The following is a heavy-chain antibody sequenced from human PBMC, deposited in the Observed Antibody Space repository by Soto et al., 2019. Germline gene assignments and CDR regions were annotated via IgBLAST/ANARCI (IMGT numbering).Heavy chain of an antibody. J-gene: IGHJ6*02. CDR3: AKDRRPNYYYGMDV. Sequence: QVPLVESGGGVVQPGRSLRLSCAASGFTFSSYAMHWVRQAPGKGLEWVAVISYDGSNKYYADSVKGRFTISRDNSKNTLYLQMNSLSAEDTAVYYCAKDRRPNYYYGMDVWGQGTTVTVSS. CDR2: ISYDGSNK. D-gene: IGHD6-25*01. V-gene: IGHV3-30*18. CDR1: GFTFSSYA.